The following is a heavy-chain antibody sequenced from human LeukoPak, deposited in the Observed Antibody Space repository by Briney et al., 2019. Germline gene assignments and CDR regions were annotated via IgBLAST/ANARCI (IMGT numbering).Heavy chain of an antibody. V-gene: IGHV1-46*01. CDR3: ARGGLYCSSTSCPSSEF. D-gene: IGHD2-2*01. CDR2: INPSGGST. CDR1: GYTFTSHY. J-gene: IGHJ4*02. Sequence: ASVKVSCTASGYTFTSHYMHWVRQAPGQGLEWMGVINPSGGSTSYAQKFQGRVTMTRDPSTSTVYMELSSLRSEDTAVYYCARGGLYCSSTSCPSSEFWGQGTLVTVSS.